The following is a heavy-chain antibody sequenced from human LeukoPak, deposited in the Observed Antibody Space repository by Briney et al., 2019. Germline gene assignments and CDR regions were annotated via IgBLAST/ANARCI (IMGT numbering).Heavy chain of an antibody. J-gene: IGHJ4*02. CDR1: GYSFTNYW. CDR2: IDPSDSYT. D-gene: IGHD3-9*01. V-gene: IGHV5-10-1*01. CDR3: ARRKEYYDILTGYYNTYYFDY. Sequence: GESLKISCKGSGYSFTNYWISWVRQMPGKGLEWMGRIDPSDSYTNYSPSFQGHVTISADKSISTAYLQWSSLKASDTAMYYCARRKEYYDILTGYYNTYYFDYWGQGTLVTVSS.